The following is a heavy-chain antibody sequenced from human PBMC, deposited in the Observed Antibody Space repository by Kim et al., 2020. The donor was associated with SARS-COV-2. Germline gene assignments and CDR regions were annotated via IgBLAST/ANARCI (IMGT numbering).Heavy chain of an antibody. CDR3: ARAPTAGGFDP. Sequence: TSPAHALQRRCPIHRDNAKNTLYLQLTSLRAEDTAVYYCARAPTAGGFDPWGQGTLVTVSS. J-gene: IGHJ5*02. D-gene: IGHD3-16*01. CDR2: T. V-gene: IGHV3-74*01.